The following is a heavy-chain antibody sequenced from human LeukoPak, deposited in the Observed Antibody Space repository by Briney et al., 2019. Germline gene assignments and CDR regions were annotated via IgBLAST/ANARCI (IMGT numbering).Heavy chain of an antibody. CDR3: ARRKYYDFWSGYFGGSSSYGMDV. J-gene: IGHJ6*02. D-gene: IGHD3-3*01. CDR1: GFTFSSYS. Sequence: GGSLRLSCAASGFTFSSYSMNWVRQAPGKGLEWVSSISSSSSYIYYADSVKGRFTISRDNAKNSLYLQTNSLRAEDTAVYYCARRKYYDFWSGYFGGSSSYGMDVWGQGTTVTVSS. V-gene: IGHV3-21*01. CDR2: ISSSSSYI.